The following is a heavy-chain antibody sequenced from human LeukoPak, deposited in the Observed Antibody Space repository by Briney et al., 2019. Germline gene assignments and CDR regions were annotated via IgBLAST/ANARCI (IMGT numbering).Heavy chain of an antibody. Sequence: GGSLRLSCAASGFTFSSYAMSGVRQAPGKGLEWVSAISGSRGSTYYADSVKGRFTISRDNSKNTLYLQMNSLRAEDTAVYYCAKDVYWYFDLWGRGTLVTVSS. CDR1: GFTFSSYA. CDR2: ISGSRGST. J-gene: IGHJ2*01. V-gene: IGHV3-23*01. CDR3: AKDVYWYFDL.